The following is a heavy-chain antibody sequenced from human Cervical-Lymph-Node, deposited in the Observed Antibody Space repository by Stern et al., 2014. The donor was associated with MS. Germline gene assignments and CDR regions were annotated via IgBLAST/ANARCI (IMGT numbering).Heavy chain of an antibody. D-gene: IGHD1-26*01. CDR2: LHASGAT. J-gene: IGHJ4*02. CDR3: ARGHWELLGNNYFDS. Sequence: DQLVESGPGLVKPSQTLSLTCTVSGASISSGTSYWSWIRQPAGGGLEWIGRLHASGATYYNPSLKSRVTISGDPSKNQFSLTLNSVTAADTAVYYCARGHWELLGNNYFDSWGQGTLVTVSS. CDR1: GASISSGTSY. V-gene: IGHV4-61*02.